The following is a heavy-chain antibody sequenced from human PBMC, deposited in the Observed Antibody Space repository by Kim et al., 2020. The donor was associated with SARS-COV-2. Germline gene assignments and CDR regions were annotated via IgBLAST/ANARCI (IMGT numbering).Heavy chain of an antibody. Sequence: ASVKVSCKASGYTFTSYYMHWVRQAPGQGLEWMGIINPSGGSTSYAQKFQGRVTMTRDTSTSTVYMELSSLRSEDTAVYYCAIRITMVRGVAWGQGTLVTVSS. V-gene: IGHV1-46*01. CDR2: INPSGGST. J-gene: IGHJ5*02. CDR3: AIRITMVRGVA. D-gene: IGHD3-10*01. CDR1: GYTFTSYY.